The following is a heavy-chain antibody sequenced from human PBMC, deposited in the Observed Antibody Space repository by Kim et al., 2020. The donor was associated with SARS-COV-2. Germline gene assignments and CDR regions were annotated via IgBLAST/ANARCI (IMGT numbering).Heavy chain of an antibody. D-gene: IGHD6-13*01. CDR3: ARDQSLTVGFVAAAFDI. V-gene: IGHV3-11*05. J-gene: IGHJ3*02. Sequence: VKGRFTIARDNAKNSLYLQMNSLRAEDTAVYYCARDQSLTVGFVAAAFDIWGQGTMVTVSS.